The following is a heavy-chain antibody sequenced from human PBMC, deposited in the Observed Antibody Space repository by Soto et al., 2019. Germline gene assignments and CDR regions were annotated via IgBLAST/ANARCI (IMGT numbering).Heavy chain of an antibody. CDR1: GGSISSYY. V-gene: IGHV4-59*01. CDR3: ARSGNDRHCSSYDDYYYYGMDV. Sequence: QVQLQESGPGLVKPSETLSLTCTVSGGSISSYYWSWIRQPPGKGLEWIGYIYYSGSTNYNPSLRRRVARAVDASKNEFALKVSAVTAADTAVYYCARSGNDRHCSSYDDYYYYGMDVWGQGTTVTVSS. D-gene: IGHD5-12*01. CDR2: IYYSGST. J-gene: IGHJ6*02.